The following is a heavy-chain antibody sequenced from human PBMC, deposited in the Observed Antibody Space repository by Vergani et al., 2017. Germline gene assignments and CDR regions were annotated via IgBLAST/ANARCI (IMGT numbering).Heavy chain of an antibody. Sequence: EVQLVESGGGLVKPGGSLRLSCAASGFTFSSYSMNWVRQAPGKGLEWVSSISSSSSYIYYADSVKGRFTISRDNAKNSLYLQMNSLRAEDTAVYYCVRDRDSSSWIHAGWFDPWGQGTLVTVSS. CDR1: GFTFSSYS. CDR3: VRDRDSSSWIHAGWFDP. J-gene: IGHJ5*02. D-gene: IGHD6-13*01. V-gene: IGHV3-21*01. CDR2: ISSSSSYI.